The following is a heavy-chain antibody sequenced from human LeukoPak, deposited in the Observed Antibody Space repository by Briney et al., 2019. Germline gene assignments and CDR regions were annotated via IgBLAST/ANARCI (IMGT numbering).Heavy chain of an antibody. CDR3: ARDPSNWNYAPDF. J-gene: IGHJ4*02. Sequence: WASVKVPCKASGYTFTRYGISWVRQAPGQGLQWRGWISASNGNTNYAQKFRDRVTIRTDTSTGTAYLDVRSLTPDDTAVYYCARDPSNWNYAPDFWGQGTLVIVSS. D-gene: IGHD1-7*01. CDR2: ISASNGNT. CDR1: GYTFTRYG. V-gene: IGHV1-18*01.